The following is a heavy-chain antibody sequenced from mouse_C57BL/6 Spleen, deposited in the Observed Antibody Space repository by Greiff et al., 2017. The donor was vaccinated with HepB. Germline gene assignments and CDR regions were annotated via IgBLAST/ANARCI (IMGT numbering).Heavy chain of an antibody. D-gene: IGHD1-1*01. V-gene: IGHV1-54*01. CDR3: ARWGYYGSSYDWYFDV. CDR2: INPGSGGT. J-gene: IGHJ1*03. CDR1: GYAFTNYL. Sequence: VKLMESGAELVRPGTSVKVSCKASGYAFTNYLIEWVKQRPGQGLEWIGVINPGSGGTNYNEKFKGKATLTADKSSSTAYMQLSSLTSEDSAVYFCARWGYYGSSYDWYFDVWGTGTTVTVSS.